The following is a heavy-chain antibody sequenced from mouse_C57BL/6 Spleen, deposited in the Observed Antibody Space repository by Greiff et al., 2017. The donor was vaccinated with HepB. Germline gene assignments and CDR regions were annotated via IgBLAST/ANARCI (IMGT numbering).Heavy chain of an antibody. CDR3: ARPHYYGSSYYFDY. Sequence: QVHVKQSGAELARPGASVKLSCKASGYTFTSYGISWVKQRTGQGLEWIGEIYPRSGNTYYNEKFKGKATLTADKSSSTAYMELRSLTSEDSAVYFCARPHYYGSSYYFDYWGQGTTLTVSS. V-gene: IGHV1-81*01. CDR2: IYPRSGNT. D-gene: IGHD1-1*01. J-gene: IGHJ2*01. CDR1: GYTFTSYG.